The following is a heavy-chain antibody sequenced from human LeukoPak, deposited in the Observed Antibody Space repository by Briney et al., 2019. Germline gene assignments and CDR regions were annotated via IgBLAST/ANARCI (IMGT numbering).Heavy chain of an antibody. CDR2: ISYDGSNK. Sequence: GGSLRLSCATSGFTFNSFGMHWARQAPGKGLEWVAFISYDGSNKDYADSVKGRFTISRDNAKNSLYLQVNSLRGEDTAVYYCARDLLGYNYHYMDVWGKGTTVTVSS. J-gene: IGHJ6*03. CDR3: ARDLLGYNYHYMDV. D-gene: IGHD3-16*02. V-gene: IGHV3-33*05. CDR1: GFTFNSFG.